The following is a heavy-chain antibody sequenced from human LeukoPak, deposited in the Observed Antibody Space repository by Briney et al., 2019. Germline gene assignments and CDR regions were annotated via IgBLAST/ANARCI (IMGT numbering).Heavy chain of an antibody. CDR1: GFTFSSYG. CDR2: IWYDGSNK. D-gene: IGHD2-8*01. V-gene: IGHV3-33*06. J-gene: IGHJ3*02. Sequence: GGPLRLSCAASGFTFSSYGMRWVRQAPGKGLEWVAVIWYDGSNKYYADSVKGRFTISRDNSKNTLYLQMNSLRAEDTAVYYCAKDGQSGVSAFDIWGQGTMVTVSS. CDR3: AKDGQSGVSAFDI.